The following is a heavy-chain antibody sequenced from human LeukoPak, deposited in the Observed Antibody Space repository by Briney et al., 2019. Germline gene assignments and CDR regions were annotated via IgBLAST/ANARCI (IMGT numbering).Heavy chain of an antibody. V-gene: IGHV4-59*01. J-gene: IGHJ5*02. Sequence: SETLSLTCPVSGGSISSYYWSWIRQPPGKGLEWIGYIYYSGSTNYNPSLKSRVTISVDTSKNQFSLKLSSVTAADTAVYYCARGGVYYYDSSRFDPWGQGTLVTVSS. D-gene: IGHD3-22*01. CDR1: GGSISSYY. CDR2: IYYSGST. CDR3: ARGGVYYYDSSRFDP.